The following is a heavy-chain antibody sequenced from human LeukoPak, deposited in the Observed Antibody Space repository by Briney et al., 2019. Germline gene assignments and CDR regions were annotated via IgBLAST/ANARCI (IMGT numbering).Heavy chain of an antibody. J-gene: IGHJ4*02. D-gene: IGHD3-10*01. CDR1: GYTFTSYA. CDR3: ARAMVRGVRLFDY. Sequence: ASVKVSCKASGYTFTSYAMHWVRQAPGQRLEWMGWINAGNGNTKYSQKFQGRVTITRDTSASTAYMELSSLRSEDTAVYYCARAMVRGVRLFDYWGQGTLVTVSS. V-gene: IGHV1-3*01. CDR2: INAGNGNT.